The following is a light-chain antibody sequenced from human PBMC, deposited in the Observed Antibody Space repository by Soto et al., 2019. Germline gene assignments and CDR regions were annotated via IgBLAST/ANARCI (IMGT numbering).Light chain of an antibody. Sequence: EIVLTQSPGTLSLSPGERATLSCRASQSVNSRYLAWYQQKPGRAPRLLIYYVSSRATGIPDRFSGSGSGTDFTLTISGLEPEDFAVYYCQHHGSSFWTFGQGTKVDI. CDR3: QHHGSSFWT. V-gene: IGKV3-20*01. CDR2: YVS. CDR1: QSVNSRY. J-gene: IGKJ1*01.